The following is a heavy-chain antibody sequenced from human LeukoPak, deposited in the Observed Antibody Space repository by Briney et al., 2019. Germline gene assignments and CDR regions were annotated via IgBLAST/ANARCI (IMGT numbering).Heavy chain of an antibody. CDR2: IHYSGGT. J-gene: IGHJ3*02. Sequence: SETLSLTCTVSGASISSSSYYWGWIRQPPGKGLEWIVSIHYSGGTYDNPSLKSRVTISVDTSKNQFSLKLSSVTAADTAVYYCASGGFDIWGQGTMVTVSS. D-gene: IGHD2-15*01. CDR3: ASGGFDI. CDR1: GASISSSSYY. V-gene: IGHV4-39*01.